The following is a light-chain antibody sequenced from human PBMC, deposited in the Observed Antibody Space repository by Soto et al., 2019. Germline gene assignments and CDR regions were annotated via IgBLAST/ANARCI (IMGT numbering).Light chain of an antibody. CDR1: QSVASN. J-gene: IGKJ2*01. CDR2: GAS. CDR3: QQYHNWPPQYT. Sequence: EIVMTQSPASLSVSPGDVATLSCRAIQSVASNVAWYQQKPGQGPRLLIHGASTRAVGVPARFSGSGSGTDFTLTISSLQSEDFAVYYCQQYHNWPPQYTFGQGTKLQIK. V-gene: IGKV3-15*01.